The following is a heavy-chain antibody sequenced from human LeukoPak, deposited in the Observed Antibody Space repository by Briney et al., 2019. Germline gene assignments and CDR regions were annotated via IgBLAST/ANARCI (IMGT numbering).Heavy chain of an antibody. V-gene: IGHV3-43*02. Sequence: GGSLRLSCAPSGFTFDDYGLNWVRHIPGKGLEWVSLITWDGATTHYADSVQGRFTISRDNSRKSLYLQMNSLRHEDTAVYYCTKAFRRSSEPDYWGQGTLVTVSS. CDR1: GFTFDDYG. CDR3: TKAFRRSSEPDY. J-gene: IGHJ4*02. D-gene: IGHD6-6*01. CDR2: ITWDGATT.